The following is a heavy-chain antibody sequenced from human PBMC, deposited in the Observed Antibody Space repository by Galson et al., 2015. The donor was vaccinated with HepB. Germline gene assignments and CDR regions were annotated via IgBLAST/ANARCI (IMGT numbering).Heavy chain of an antibody. D-gene: IGHD5-18*01. CDR2: IRGNGDST. V-gene: IGHV3-23*01. J-gene: IGHJ5*01. Sequence: SLRLSCAASGFAFDTHAMSWVRQAPGRGLEWISGIRGNGDSTFYADSVKGRFTVSRANSNNMLYLQMNSLRAEDAGLYFCAKGYGLFDSWGQGILVTVSS. CDR3: AKGYGLFDS. CDR1: GFAFDTHA.